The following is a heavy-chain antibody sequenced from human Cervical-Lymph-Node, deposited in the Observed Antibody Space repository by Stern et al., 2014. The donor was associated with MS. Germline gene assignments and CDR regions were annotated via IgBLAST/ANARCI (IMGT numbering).Heavy chain of an antibody. CDR2: ISYAGSSE. J-gene: IGHJ4*02. D-gene: IGHD6-19*01. CDR1: GFTFDNYP. CDR3: ARGGRGSGLDY. Sequence: VQLVESGGGVVQPGRSLRLSCAASGFTFDNYPMHWVRQPPGKGLEWVTFISYAGSSEDYADSVKGRFTISRENSKNTRYLQLNSLRAEDTAVYYCARGGRGSGLDYWGQGTLVTVSS. V-gene: IGHV3-30-3*01.